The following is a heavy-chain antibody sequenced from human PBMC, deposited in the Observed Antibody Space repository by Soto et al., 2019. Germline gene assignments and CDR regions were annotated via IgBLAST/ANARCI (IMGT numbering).Heavy chain of an antibody. CDR2: ISWDGGST. J-gene: IGHJ4*02. Sequence: EVQLVESGGVVVQPGGSLRLSCAASGFTFDDYVMHWVRQAPGKGLEWVSRISWDGGSTFYGDSVKGRFTISRDNSKNALFLQMNSLRTEDTALYYCARDRGYSYGFDYWGQGTLVTVSS. V-gene: IGHV3-43D*04. CDR3: ARDRGYSYGFDY. D-gene: IGHD5-18*01. CDR1: GFTFDDYV.